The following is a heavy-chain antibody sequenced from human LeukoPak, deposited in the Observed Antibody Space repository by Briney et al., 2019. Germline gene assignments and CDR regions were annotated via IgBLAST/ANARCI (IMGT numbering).Heavy chain of an antibody. CDR2: ISGSGGST. Sequence: GGSLRLSCAASGFTFSSYGMSWVRQAPGKGLEWVSAISGSGGSTYYADSVKGRFTISRDNSKNTLYLQMNSLRAEDTAVYYCAREFYYASGSYLPDYWGQGTLVTVSS. CDR3: AREFYYASGSYLPDY. D-gene: IGHD3-10*01. CDR1: GFTFSSYG. V-gene: IGHV3-23*01. J-gene: IGHJ4*02.